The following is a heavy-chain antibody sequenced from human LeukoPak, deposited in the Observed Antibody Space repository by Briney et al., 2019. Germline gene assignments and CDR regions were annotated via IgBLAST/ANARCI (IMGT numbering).Heavy chain of an antibody. CDR1: GFTFSSYG. D-gene: IGHD6-19*01. Sequence: PGRSLRLSCAASGFTFSSYGMHWVRQAPGKGLEWVAVIWYDGSNKYYADSVKGRFTISRDNSKNTLYLQMNSLRAEDTAVYYCAKASGWYRSAFDYWGQGTLVTVSS. V-gene: IGHV3-33*06. CDR3: AKASGWYRSAFDY. J-gene: IGHJ4*02. CDR2: IWYDGSNK.